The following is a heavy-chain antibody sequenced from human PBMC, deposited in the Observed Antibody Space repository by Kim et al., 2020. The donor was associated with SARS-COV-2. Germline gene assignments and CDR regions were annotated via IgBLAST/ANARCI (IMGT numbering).Heavy chain of an antibody. D-gene: IGHD6-19*01. V-gene: IGHV1-18*04. CDR1: CYTFTSYG. Sequence: ASVKVSCKASCYTFTSYGISWVRQAPGQGLEWMGWISAYNGNTNYAQKLQGSVTMTTDTSTSTAYMELSSLRYDDTAVYYCARARGKSSGWYGFCYYYGIDIVGQGTPVTVSS. CDR2: ISAYNGNT. J-gene: IGHJ6*01. CDR3: ARARGKSSGWYGFCYYYGIDI.